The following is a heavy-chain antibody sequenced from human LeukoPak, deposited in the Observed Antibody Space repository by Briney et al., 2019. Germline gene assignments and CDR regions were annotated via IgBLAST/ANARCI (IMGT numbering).Heavy chain of an antibody. D-gene: IGHD3-3*01. CDR2: MNPNSGNT. Sequence: ASVKVSCKASGYTFTSDDINWVRQATGQGLEWMGWMNPNSGNTGYAQKFQGRVTMTRNTSISTAYMELSSLRSEDTAVYYCARGREVRFLEWLSTSYYFDYWGQGTLVTVSS. V-gene: IGHV1-8*01. J-gene: IGHJ4*02. CDR3: ARGREVRFLEWLSTSYYFDY. CDR1: GYTFTSDD.